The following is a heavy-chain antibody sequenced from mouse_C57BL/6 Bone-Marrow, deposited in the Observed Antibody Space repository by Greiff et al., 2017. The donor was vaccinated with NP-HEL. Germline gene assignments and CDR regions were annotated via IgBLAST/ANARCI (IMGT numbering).Heavy chain of an antibody. CDR2: ILHGSGST. Sequence: VQLQQSGAELMKPGASVKLSSNCTCDTVTASLIAWFPHLPFPLLDWIGEILHGSGSTNYNEKFKGKATFTADTSSNTAYMQLSSLTTEDSAIYYCARDGYYGFAYWGQGTLVTVSA. V-gene: IGHV1-9*01. J-gene: IGHJ3*01. CDR1: CDTVTASL. CDR3: ARDGYYGFAY. D-gene: IGHD2-3*01.